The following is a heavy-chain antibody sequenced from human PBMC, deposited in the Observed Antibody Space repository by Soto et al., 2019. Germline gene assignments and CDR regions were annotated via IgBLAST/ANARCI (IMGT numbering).Heavy chain of an antibody. Sequence: AASVKVSCKASGYTFTGYYMHWVRQAPGQGLEWMGWINPNSGGTNYAQKFQGRVTMTRDTSISTAYMELSRLRSDDTAVYYCARTRRIAAAGHNWFDPWGQGTLVTVSS. CDR1: GYTFTGYY. CDR3: ARTRRIAAAGHNWFDP. J-gene: IGHJ5*02. D-gene: IGHD6-13*01. CDR2: INPNSGGT. V-gene: IGHV1-2*02.